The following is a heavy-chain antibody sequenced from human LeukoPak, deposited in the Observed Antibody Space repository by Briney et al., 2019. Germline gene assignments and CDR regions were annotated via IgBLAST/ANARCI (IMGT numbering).Heavy chain of an antibody. CDR1: GYTFTGYY. CDR2: TNPNSGGT. D-gene: IGHD3-22*01. V-gene: IGHV1-2*02. J-gene: IGHJ4*02. CDR3: ARYYDSSGTYYFDY. Sequence: ASVKVSCKASGYTFTGYYMHWVRQAPGQGLEWMGWTNPNSGGTNYAQKFQGRVTMTRDTSISTAYMELSRLRSDDTAVYYCARYYDSSGTYYFDYWGQGTLVTVSS.